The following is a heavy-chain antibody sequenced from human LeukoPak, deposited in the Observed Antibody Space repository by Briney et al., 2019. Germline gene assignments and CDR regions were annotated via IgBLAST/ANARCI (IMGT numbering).Heavy chain of an antibody. D-gene: IGHD5-18*01. CDR3: ASSPRGYSYGTYFDY. V-gene: IGHV1-69*05. CDR1: GGTFSSYA. J-gene: IGHJ4*02. CDR2: IIPIFGTA. Sequence: GASVKVSCKASGGTFSSYAISWVLQAPGQGLEWMGGIIPIFGTANYAQKFQGRVTITTDESTSTAYMELSSLRSEDTAVYYCASSPRGYSYGTYFDYWGQGTLVTVSS.